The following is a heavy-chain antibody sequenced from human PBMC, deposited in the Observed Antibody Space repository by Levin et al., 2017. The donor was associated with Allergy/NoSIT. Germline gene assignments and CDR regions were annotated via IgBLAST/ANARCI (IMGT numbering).Heavy chain of an antibody. V-gene: IGHV3-13*01. Sequence: GGSLRLSCVASGFTFSDHDIHWVRQAPGKGLEWVSGAGTMGDTYYADSARGRFTISRENDNNSVYLQMNRLRDDDTAVYYCARGRTYMSRGYGDYWGPGILVVVSS. CDR2: AGTMGDT. CDR3: ARGRTYMSRGYGDY. D-gene: IGHD3-16*01. CDR1: GFTFSDHD. J-gene: IGHJ4*02.